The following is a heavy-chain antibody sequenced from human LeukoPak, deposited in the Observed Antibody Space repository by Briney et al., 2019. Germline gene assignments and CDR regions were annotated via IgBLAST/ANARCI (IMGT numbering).Heavy chain of an antibody. CDR1: GFTFSSYG. J-gene: IGHJ6*03. CDR3: AKSGAAAVHDYYYYYYMDV. V-gene: IGHV3-30*02. CDR2: IRYDGSNK. Sequence: GGSLRLSCAASGFTFSSYGMHWVRQAPGKGLEWVAFIRYDGSNKYYADSVKGRFTISRDNSKNTLYLQMNSLRAEDTAVYYCAKSGAAAVHDYYYYYYMDVWGKGTTVTISS. D-gene: IGHD6-13*01.